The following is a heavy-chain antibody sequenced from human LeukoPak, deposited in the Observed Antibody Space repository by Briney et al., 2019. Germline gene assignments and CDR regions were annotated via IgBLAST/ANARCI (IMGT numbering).Heavy chain of an antibody. D-gene: IGHD5-18*01. J-gene: IGHJ3*02. CDR3: ARHRYSYGYLDAFDI. CDR1: GGSISNYY. Sequence: PSETLSLTCTVSGGSISNYYWSWIRQPPGKGLEWIGYIYYSGSTNYNPSLKSRVTISVDTSKNQFSLKLSSVTAADTAVYYCARHRYSYGYLDAFDIWGQGTMDTVSS. CDR2: IYYSGST. V-gene: IGHV4-59*08.